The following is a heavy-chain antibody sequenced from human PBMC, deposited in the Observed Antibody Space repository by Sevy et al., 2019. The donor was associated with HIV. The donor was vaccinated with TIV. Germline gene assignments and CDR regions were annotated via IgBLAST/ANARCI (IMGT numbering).Heavy chain of an antibody. D-gene: IGHD6-19*01. V-gene: IGHV3-66*02. Sequence: GGSLRLSCAISGFTVNDKYIIWVRQAPGKGLEWVSVIFSSGSTYYADSAKGRFTISRDNSKNTVDLQRNSLRAEDTAVYYCVSLFLSYRSGWSYFDYWGQGTLVTVSS. CDR3: VSLFLSYRSGWSYFDY. CDR2: IFSSGST. J-gene: IGHJ4*02. CDR1: GFTVNDKY.